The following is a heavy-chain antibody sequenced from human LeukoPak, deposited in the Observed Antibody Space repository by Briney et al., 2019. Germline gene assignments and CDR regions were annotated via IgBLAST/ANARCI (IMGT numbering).Heavy chain of an antibody. CDR1: GYTFTGYY. D-gene: IGHD4-17*01. J-gene: IGHJ4*02. CDR3: ARVAVTTDFDY. Sequence: ASVKVSCKASGYTFTGYYMHWVRQATGQGLEWMGWMNPNSGNTGYAQKFQGRVTMTRNTSISTAYMELSSLRSEDTAVYYCARVAVTTDFDYWGQGTLVTVSS. CDR2: MNPNSGNT. V-gene: IGHV1-8*02.